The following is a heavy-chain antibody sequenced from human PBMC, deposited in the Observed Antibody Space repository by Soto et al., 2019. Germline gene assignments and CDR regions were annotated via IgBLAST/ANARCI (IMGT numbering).Heavy chain of an antibody. Sequence: ASVKVSCKASGYTFTGYFIHWVRQGPGQGLEWMGWIDPNSGGTNFAQRFQGRVTMTRDTSISTAYMELSRLRSDDTAVYYCACSYGSGSYYSPPYYFGYWGQGTLVTVSS. CDR2: IDPNSGGT. V-gene: IGHV1-2*02. CDR1: GYTFTGYF. J-gene: IGHJ4*02. D-gene: IGHD3-10*01. CDR3: ACSYGSGSYYSPPYYFGY.